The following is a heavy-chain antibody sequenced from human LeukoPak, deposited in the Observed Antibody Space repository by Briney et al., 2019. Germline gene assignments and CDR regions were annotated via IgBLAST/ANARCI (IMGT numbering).Heavy chain of an antibody. CDR1: GFTFSDYY. CDR3: ARDLEWFNRRPWIQLQYYFDY. J-gene: IGHJ4*02. D-gene: IGHD3-3*01. Sequence: PGGSLRLSCAASGFTFSDYYMSWIRQAPGKGLEWVSSISSSSSYIYYADSVKGRFTISRDNAKNSLYLQMNSLRAEDTAVYYCARDLEWFNRRPWIQLQYYFDYWGQGTLVTVSS. V-gene: IGHV3-11*06. CDR2: ISSSSSYI.